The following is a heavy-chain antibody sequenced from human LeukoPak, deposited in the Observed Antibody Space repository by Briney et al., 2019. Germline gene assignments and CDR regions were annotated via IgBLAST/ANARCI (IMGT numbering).Heavy chain of an antibody. CDR2: ISGSGGST. CDR3: AKAWLDPFDY. Sequence: PSGTLSLTCAVSGGSISSSDWWSWVRQAPGKGLEWVSAISGSGGSTYYADSVKGRFTISRDNSKNTLYLQMNSLRAEDTAVYYCAKAWLDPFDYWGQGTLVTVSS. D-gene: IGHD6-19*01. CDR1: GGSISSSD. V-gene: IGHV3-23*01. J-gene: IGHJ4*02.